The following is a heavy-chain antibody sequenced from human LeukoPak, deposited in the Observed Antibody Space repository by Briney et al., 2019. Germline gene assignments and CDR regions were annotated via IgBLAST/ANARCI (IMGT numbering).Heavy chain of an antibody. Sequence: ASVKVSCKASGYTFTSYYMHWVRQAPGQGLEWMGIINPSGGSTSYAQKFQGRVTMTRDTSTSTVYMELSSLRSEDTAVYYCARETYYYDSSGFLDYWGQGTPVTVSS. CDR2: INPSGGST. CDR1: GYTFTSYY. D-gene: IGHD3-22*01. CDR3: ARETYYYDSSGFLDY. V-gene: IGHV1-46*01. J-gene: IGHJ4*02.